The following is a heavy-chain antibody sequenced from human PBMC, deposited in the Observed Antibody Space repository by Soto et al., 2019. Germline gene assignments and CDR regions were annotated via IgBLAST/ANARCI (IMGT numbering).Heavy chain of an antibody. V-gene: IGHV4-59*01. CDR1: GGSISSYY. D-gene: IGHD5-18*01. Sequence: SETLSLTCTVSGGSISSYYWSWIRQPPGKGLEWIGYIYYSGSTNYNPSLKSRVTISVDTSKNQFSLKLSSVTAADTAVYYCAREGTWIQLWTGAFDIWGQGTMVTVSS. CDR2: IYYSGST. J-gene: IGHJ3*02. CDR3: AREGTWIQLWTGAFDI.